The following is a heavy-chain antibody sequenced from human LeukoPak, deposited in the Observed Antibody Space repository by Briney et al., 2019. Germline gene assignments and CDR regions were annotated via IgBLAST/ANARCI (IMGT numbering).Heavy chain of an antibody. D-gene: IGHD2-15*01. Sequence: ASVNVSCKASGYTFSSYAMNWVRQAPGQGLEWMGWINTNTGNPTYAQGFTGRFVFSLDTSVSTAYLQISSLKAEDTAVYYCARDLKLVYYYGMDVWGQGTTVTVSS. CDR1: GYTFSSYA. CDR2: INTNTGNP. V-gene: IGHV7-4-1*02. J-gene: IGHJ6*02. CDR3: ARDLKLVYYYGMDV.